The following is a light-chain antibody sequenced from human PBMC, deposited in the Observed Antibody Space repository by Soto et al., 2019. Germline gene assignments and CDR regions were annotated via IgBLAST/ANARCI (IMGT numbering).Light chain of an antibody. Sequence: QSVLTHPASVSGSPGHSITISCTGTSSDIGGHHFVSWYQQQSGKAPKLVIYEVTDRPSGVSDRFSGSKSGNTASLTISGLQPEEEADYYCSSYTSSSLYVFGTGTKVTVL. CDR3: SSYTSSSLYV. J-gene: IGLJ1*01. CDR1: SSDIGGHHF. CDR2: EVT. V-gene: IGLV2-14*01.